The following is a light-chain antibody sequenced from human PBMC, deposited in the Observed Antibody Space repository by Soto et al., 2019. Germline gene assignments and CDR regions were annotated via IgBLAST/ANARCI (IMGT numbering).Light chain of an antibody. V-gene: IGLV1-40*01. Sequence: GRGPKLLIFGNINRPSGVPDRFSGSKSGTSASLAITGLQAEDEGDYYCQSYDSTLSDRYVFGTGTKVTVL. CDR2: GNI. J-gene: IGLJ1*01. CDR3: QSYDSTLSDRYV.